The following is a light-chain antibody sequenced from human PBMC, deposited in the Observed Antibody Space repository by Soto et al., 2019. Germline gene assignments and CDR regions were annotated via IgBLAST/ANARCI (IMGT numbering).Light chain of an antibody. V-gene: IGKV1-5*01. CDR3: QQYYGYPVT. CDR2: DAS. CDR1: QSVSHW. Sequence: DIQITQSPSTLSASVGDRVTITCRASQSVSHWLAWYQQKAGKAPKLLIYDASTLQSGVPSRFSGSGSETEFTLTISSLQPDDFASYHCQQYYGYPVTFGQGTK. J-gene: IGKJ2*01.